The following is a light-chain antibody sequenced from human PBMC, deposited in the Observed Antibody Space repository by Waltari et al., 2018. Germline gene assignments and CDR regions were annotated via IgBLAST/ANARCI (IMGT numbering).Light chain of an antibody. J-gene: IGKJ1*01. CDR1: QGINTA. V-gene: IGKV1D-13*01. Sequence: IQLTQSPSPPPASLGHRVTIPCRASQGINTALAWYQQKPGKAPNLLIYDASNLESGVPARFSGSGSGTDFSLTISSLQPDDFGTYYCQQSYNTPPVTFGPGTKVDIK. CDR2: DAS. CDR3: QQSYNTPPVT.